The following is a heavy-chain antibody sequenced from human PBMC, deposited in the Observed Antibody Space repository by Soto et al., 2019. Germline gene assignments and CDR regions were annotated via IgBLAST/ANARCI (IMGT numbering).Heavy chain of an antibody. CDR3: ASRDPGTSVDY. V-gene: IGHV4-4*02. Sequence: TLSLTCAVSGGSFTSNNWWTWVRQPPGQGLEWIGEIYRTGRTNYNPSLKGRVTISLDKFENQFSLKVTSLTAADTAVYYCASRDPGTSVDYWGRGTLVTVSS. CDR2: IYRTGRT. D-gene: IGHD1-7*01. CDR1: GGSFTSNNW. J-gene: IGHJ4*02.